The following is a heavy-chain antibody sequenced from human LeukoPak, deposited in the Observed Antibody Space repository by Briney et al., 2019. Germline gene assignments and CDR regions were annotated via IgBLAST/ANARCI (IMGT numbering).Heavy chain of an antibody. CDR1: GGPVSSGSYY. CDR2: IYYSGST. CDR3: ARASNYYYYGMDV. Sequence: SETLSLTCTVSGGPVSSGSYYWSWIRQPPGKGLEWIGYIYYSGSTNYNPSLKSRVTISVDTSKNQFSLKLSSVTAADTAVYYCARASNYYYYGMDVWGQGTTVTVSS. V-gene: IGHV4-61*01. J-gene: IGHJ6*02.